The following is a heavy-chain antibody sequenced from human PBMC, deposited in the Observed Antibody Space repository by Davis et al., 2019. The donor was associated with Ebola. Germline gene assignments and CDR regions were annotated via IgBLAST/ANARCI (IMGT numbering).Heavy chain of an antibody. Sequence: AASVKVSCKASGFTFTSSAVQWVRQARGQRLEWIGWIVVGSGNTNYAQKFQERVTITRDMSTSTAYMELSSLRSEDTAVYYCARVWDSGYDSSYFDYWGQGTLVTVSS. J-gene: IGHJ4*02. D-gene: IGHD5-12*01. V-gene: IGHV1-58*01. CDR3: ARVWDSGYDSSYFDY. CDR2: IVVGSGNT. CDR1: GFTFTSSA.